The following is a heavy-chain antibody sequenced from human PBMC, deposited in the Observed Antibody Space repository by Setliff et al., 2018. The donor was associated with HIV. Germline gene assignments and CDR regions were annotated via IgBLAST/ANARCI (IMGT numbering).Heavy chain of an antibody. J-gene: IGHJ3*02. CDR1: GGSISAYY. D-gene: IGHD3-10*02. CDR2: FYHSGDT. V-gene: IGHV4-59*01. Sequence: SETLSLTCTVSGGSISAYYWSWIRQPPGEGLEWIVSFYHSGDTYYNPSLKSRVTISVDTSKNQFSLKLSSVTAADTAVYYCARPLTMSVNFWGDAFAIWGQGTMVTVSS. CDR3: ARPLTMSVNFWGDAFAI.